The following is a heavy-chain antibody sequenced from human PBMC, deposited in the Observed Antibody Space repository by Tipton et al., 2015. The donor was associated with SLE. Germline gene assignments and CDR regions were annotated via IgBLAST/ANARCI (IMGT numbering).Heavy chain of an antibody. J-gene: IGHJ4*02. CDR3: ARGRSYSSSSSDFDY. CDR1: GGSFSGYY. V-gene: IGHV4-34*01. CDR2: ISHSGST. Sequence: GLVKPSETLSLTCAVYGGSFSGYYWSWIRQPPGKGLGWIGEISHSGSTNYNPSLKSRVTISVDTSKNQFSLKLSSVTAADTAVYYCARGRSYSSSSSDFDYWGQGTLVTVSS. D-gene: IGHD6-6*01.